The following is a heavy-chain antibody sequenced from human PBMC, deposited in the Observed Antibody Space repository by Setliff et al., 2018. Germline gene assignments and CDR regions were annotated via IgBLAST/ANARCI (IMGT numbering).Heavy chain of an antibody. D-gene: IGHD3-10*01. CDR1: GGPISSSSYY. V-gene: IGHV4-39*01. J-gene: IGHJ5*02. CDR2: IFYDGNS. CDR3: ARQMSPPGMARARGFNWFDP. Sequence: KSSETLSLTCSASGGPISSSSYYWVWIRQPPGKGLEWIGAIFYDGNSYYNPSLKGRVTMSVDTPKNVFSLKLRSVTAADTSVYYCARQMSPPGMARARGFNWFDPWGQGTLVTVSS.